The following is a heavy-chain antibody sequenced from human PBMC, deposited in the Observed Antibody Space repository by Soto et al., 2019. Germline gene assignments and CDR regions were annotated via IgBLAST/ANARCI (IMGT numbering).Heavy chain of an antibody. CDR1: GYTFTSYA. D-gene: IGHD4-4*01. J-gene: IGHJ6*02. CDR2: INAGNGNT. CDR3: ARSTVMEMVYYYYGMDV. V-gene: IGHV1-3*01. Sequence: ASVKVSCKASGYTFTSYAMHWVRQAPGQRLEWMGWINAGNGNTKYSQKFQGRVTITRDTSASTAYMGLSSLRSEDTAVYYCARSTVMEMVYYYYGMDVWGQGTTVTVSS.